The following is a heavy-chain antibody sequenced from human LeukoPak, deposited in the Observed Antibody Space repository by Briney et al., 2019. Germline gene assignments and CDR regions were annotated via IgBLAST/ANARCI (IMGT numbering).Heavy chain of an antibody. J-gene: IGHJ4*02. CDR1: GGSISSGGYA. CDR2: IYHSGST. Sequence: ASETLSLNCAVSGGSISSGGYAWSWIRQPPGKGLEWIGYIYHSGSTYYNPGLNSRVCISVDRSKHHFSLQLSSVTAADAAVYYCGRVPYDDILTGTRGYYFDYWGQGTLVTVSS. D-gene: IGHD3-9*01. V-gene: IGHV4-30-2*01. CDR3: GRVPYDDILTGTRGYYFDY.